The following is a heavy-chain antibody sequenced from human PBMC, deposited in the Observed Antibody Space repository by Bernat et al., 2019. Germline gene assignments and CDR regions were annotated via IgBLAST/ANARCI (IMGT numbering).Heavy chain of an antibody. CDR2: VTGSGTNI. V-gene: IGHV3-48*01. CDR1: GFSFSSYD. J-gene: IGHJ3*02. CDR3: ARGGGAFDI. Sequence: EVQLVESGGGLVQPGGSLRLSCAASGFSFSSYDMNWVRQAPGKGLEWVSLVTGSGTNISNAASVKARFTVSRNNAKNSLYLQMNSLGAEDTAVYYCARGGGAFDIWGQGTMVTVSS.